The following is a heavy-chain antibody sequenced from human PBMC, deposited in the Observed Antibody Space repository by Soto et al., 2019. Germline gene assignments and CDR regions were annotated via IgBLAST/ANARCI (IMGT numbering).Heavy chain of an antibody. CDR1: GYTFINHG. Sequence: QAQLEQSGAEVKKPGASVKVSCKASGYTFINHGISWVRQAPGQGLEWMGGIRFYNDNTNYAPKFQGRVTMTTDTSTSTAHMELRSLRSEDTALYYGARYNSGCCPYGMDVWGQWTTVTVSS. J-gene: IGHJ6*02. V-gene: IGHV1-18*01. D-gene: IGHD6-19*01. CDR2: IRFYNDNT. CDR3: ARYNSGCCPYGMDV.